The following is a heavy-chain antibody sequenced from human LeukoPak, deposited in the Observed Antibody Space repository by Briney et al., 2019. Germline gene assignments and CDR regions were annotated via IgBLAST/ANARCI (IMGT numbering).Heavy chain of an antibody. CDR3: ARSGSYYFDY. Sequence: PSETLSLTCAVYGGSFSGYFWSWIRQPPGKGLEWIGEINHSGSTNYNPSLKSRVTISVDTSKNQFSLKLSSVTAADTAVYYCARSGSYYFDYWGQGTLVTVSS. D-gene: IGHD1-26*01. V-gene: IGHV4-34*01. J-gene: IGHJ4*02. CDR2: INHSGST. CDR1: GGSFSGYF.